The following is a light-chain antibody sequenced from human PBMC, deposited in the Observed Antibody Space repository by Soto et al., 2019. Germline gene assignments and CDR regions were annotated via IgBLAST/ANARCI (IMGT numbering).Light chain of an antibody. CDR1: SSDVGAYDF. CDR3: SSYTTTDPYV. CDR2: EVS. Sequence: QSVLTQPASVSGSPGQSITISCTGTSSDVGAYDFVSWYQQHPGKAPKYLIYEVSNRPSGVSDRFSGSKSGTTASLTISWRQDAEEADYYCSSYTTTDPYVFGTGTKLTVL. J-gene: IGLJ1*01. V-gene: IGLV2-14*01.